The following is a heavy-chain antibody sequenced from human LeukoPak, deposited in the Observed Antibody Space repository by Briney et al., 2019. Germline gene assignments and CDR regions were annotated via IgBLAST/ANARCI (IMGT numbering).Heavy chain of an antibody. V-gene: IGHV3-74*01. CDR2: IKSDGST. CDR1: GFTFSSYW. Sequence: GGSLRLSCAASGFTFSSYWMHWVRQAPGKGLVWVSRIKSDGSTRYADSVKGRFTISRDNAKNTVSLQMNSLRAEDTAVYYCARDPAGAGIYYDYWGQGTLVTVSS. CDR3: ARDPAGAGIYYDY. J-gene: IGHJ4*02. D-gene: IGHD6-19*01.